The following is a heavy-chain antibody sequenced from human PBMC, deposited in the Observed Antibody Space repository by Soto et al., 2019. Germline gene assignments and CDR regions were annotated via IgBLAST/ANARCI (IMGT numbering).Heavy chain of an antibody. Sequence: SETLSLTCTVSGGSISSSSYYWGWIRQPPGKGLEWIGSIYYSGSTYYNPSLKSRVTISVDTSKNQFSLKLSSVTAADTAVYYCARQEGALWQSTATNTAFDIWGQGTMVTVSS. CDR1: GGSISSSSYY. J-gene: IGHJ3*02. V-gene: IGHV4-39*01. D-gene: IGHD1-26*01. CDR3: ARQEGALWQSTATNTAFDI. CDR2: IYYSGST.